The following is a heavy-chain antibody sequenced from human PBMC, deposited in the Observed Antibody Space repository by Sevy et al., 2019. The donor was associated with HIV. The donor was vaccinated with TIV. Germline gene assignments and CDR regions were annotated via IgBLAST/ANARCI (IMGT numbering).Heavy chain of an antibody. J-gene: IGHJ6*03. CDR2: IYHSGST. D-gene: IGHD6-6*01. V-gene: IGHV4-38-2*01. Sequence: SETLSLTCAVSGYSISSGYYWGWIRQPPGKGLEWIGSIYHSGSTYYNPSLKSRVTISVDTSKNQFSLKLSSVTAADTAMYFCARHERDSGSYKNYSYYYYMYVWGKGTTVTVSS. CDR1: GYSISSGYY. CDR3: ARHERDSGSYKNYSYYYYMYV.